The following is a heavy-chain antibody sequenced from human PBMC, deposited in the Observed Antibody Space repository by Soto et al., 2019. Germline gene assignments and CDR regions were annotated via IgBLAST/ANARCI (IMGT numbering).Heavy chain of an antibody. Sequence: PGESLKISCKGAGYSFTSYWIGWVSKMPGKGLEWMGIIYPGDSDTRYSLSFQGQVTISADKSISTAYLQWSSLKASDTAMYYCARTEVVTATLSNWFDPWGQGTLVTVSS. D-gene: IGHD2-21*02. CDR1: GYSFTSYW. CDR3: ARTEVVTATLSNWFDP. V-gene: IGHV5-51*01. CDR2: IYPGDSDT. J-gene: IGHJ5*02.